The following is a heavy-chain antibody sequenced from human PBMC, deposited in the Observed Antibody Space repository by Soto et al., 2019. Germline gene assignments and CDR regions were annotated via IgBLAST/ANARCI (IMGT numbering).Heavy chain of an antibody. Sequence: PSETLSLTCSVSNYSISSGYYWGWIRQPPGKGLEWIGSVYYSGGSYYNPSLKSRVTISLDTSKNQFSLRLSSVNAADTAVYYCHSSRWYSAIGYWGQGALVTVSS. V-gene: IGHV4-38-2*01. J-gene: IGHJ4*02. D-gene: IGHD6-13*01. CDR3: HSSRWYSAIGY. CDR2: VYYSGGS. CDR1: NYSISSGYY.